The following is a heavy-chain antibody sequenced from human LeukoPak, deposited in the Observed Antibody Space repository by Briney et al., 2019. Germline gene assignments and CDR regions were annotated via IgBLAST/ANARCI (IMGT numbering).Heavy chain of an antibody. CDR2: INHSGST. V-gene: IGHV4-34*01. Sequence: SETLSLTCAVYGGSFSGYYWSWIRQPPGKGLEWIGEINHSGSTNYNPSLKSRVTISVDTSKNQFSLKLSSVTAADTAVYYCARHAYYDILTGYFSSDFSDAFDIWGQGTMVTVSS. CDR1: GGSFSGYY. D-gene: IGHD3-9*01. J-gene: IGHJ3*02. CDR3: ARHAYYDILTGYFSSDFSDAFDI.